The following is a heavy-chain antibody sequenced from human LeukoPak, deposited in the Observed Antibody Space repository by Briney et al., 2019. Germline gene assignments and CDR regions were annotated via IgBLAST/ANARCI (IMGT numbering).Heavy chain of an antibody. J-gene: IGHJ3*02. CDR2: VSTYNDDR. Sequence: ASVKVSCKASGYTFTTYAIHWVRQAPGQRLEWMGWVSTYNDDRKYSPKFQGTVTITTDTSASTAYLELSSLRSEDTAVYYCARDRSSFSYAFDIWGQGTMVTVSS. CDR1: GYTFTTYA. V-gene: IGHV1-3*04. D-gene: IGHD6-6*01. CDR3: ARDRSSFSYAFDI.